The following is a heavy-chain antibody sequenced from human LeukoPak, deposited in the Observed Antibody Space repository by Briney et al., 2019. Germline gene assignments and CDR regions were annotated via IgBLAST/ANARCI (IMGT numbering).Heavy chain of an antibody. V-gene: IGHV4-34*01. CDR2: ITPSGST. J-gene: IGHJ3*02. CDR1: GWSFSGYF. CDR3: ARGGYCSISVCHPDDAFDI. Sequence: SESLSLTCVVYGWSFSGYFWSWIRQPPGKGLEWIGDITPSGSTNYNASLESRVSISIDKSKKKLSLRMNSVTAEDSAVYYCARGGYCSISVCHPDDAFDIWGQGTAVTVSS. D-gene: IGHD2-8*01.